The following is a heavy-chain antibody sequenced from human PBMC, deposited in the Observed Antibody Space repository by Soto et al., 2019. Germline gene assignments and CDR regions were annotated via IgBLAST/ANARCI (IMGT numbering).Heavy chain of an antibody. D-gene: IGHD2-2*01. V-gene: IGHV3-23*01. CDR2: ISGSGGST. CDR1: GFTFSSYA. CDR3: AKDGVVPAAPYGFEWLRKSDY. J-gene: IGHJ4*02. Sequence: GGSLRLSCAASGFTFSSYAMSWVRQAPGKGLEWVSAISGSGGSTYYADSVKGRFTISRDNSKNTLYLQMNSLRAEDTAVYYCAKDGVVPAAPYGFEWLRKSDYWGQGTLVTVSS.